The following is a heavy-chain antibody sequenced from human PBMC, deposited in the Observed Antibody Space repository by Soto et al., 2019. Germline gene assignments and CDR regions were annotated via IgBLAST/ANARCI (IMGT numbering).Heavy chain of an antibody. D-gene: IGHD6-13*01. Sequence: EVQLVESGGGLVQPGGSLRLSCVDSGFTFSSYWMSWVRQAPVKGLEWVGNIKQDGSEENYVDSVKGRFTISRDNAKNSMYRQMNSLRVEGTAVYYCARIAASGRGWDVWGQGTTVVVSS. J-gene: IGHJ6*02. CDR3: ARIAASGRGWDV. CDR1: GFTFSSYW. CDR2: IKQDGSEE. V-gene: IGHV3-7*01.